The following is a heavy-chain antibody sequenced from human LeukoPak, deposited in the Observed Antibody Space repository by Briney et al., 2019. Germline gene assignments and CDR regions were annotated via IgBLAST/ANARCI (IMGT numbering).Heavy chain of an antibody. J-gene: IGHJ5*02. V-gene: IGHV1-69*05. CDR2: IIPLFGTA. CDR1: GGTFSSYA. CDR3: ARYNSSGYIQYNWFDP. D-gene: IGHD6-19*01. Sequence: SVKVSCKASGGTFSSYAISWVRQAPGQGLGWMGGIIPLFGTANYAQKFQGRVTITTGESTSTAYMELSSLRSEDTAVYYCARYNSSGYIQYNWFDPWGQGTLVTVSS.